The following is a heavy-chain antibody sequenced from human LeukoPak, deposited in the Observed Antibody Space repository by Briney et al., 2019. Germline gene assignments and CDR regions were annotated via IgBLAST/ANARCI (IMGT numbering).Heavy chain of an antibody. V-gene: IGHV3-7*01. Sequence: PGGSLRLSCAASGFTFSTYWMGWVRQVPGRGLEWVANIGRDGSDKYYLDPVKGRFIIFRDNAKNSLYLQMTSLRVEDTAVYYCVRAFADSWGQGTLVTVSS. D-gene: IGHD2/OR15-2a*01. CDR2: IGRDGSDK. J-gene: IGHJ5*01. CDR1: GFTFSTYW. CDR3: VRAFADS.